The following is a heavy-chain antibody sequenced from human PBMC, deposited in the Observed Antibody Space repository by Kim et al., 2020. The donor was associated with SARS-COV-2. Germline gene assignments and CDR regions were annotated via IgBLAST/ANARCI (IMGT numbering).Heavy chain of an antibody. CDR2: IRSKAYGGTT. CDR1: GFTFGDYA. J-gene: IGHJ5*02. D-gene: IGHD2-15*01. CDR3: TRDRLNRGRSRNNWFDP. Sequence: GGSLRLSCTASGFTFGDYAMSWFRQAPGKGLEWVGFIRSKAYGGTTEYAASVKGRFTISRDDSKSIAYLQMNSLKTEDTAVYYCTRDRLNRGRSRNNWFDPWGQGTLVTVSS. V-gene: IGHV3-49*03.